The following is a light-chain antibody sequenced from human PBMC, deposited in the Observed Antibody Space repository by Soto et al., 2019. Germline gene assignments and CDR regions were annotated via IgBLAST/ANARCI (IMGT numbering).Light chain of an antibody. CDR2: DAS. V-gene: IGKV3-11*01. Sequence: EIVLTQSPATLSLSPGERATLSCRASQSVSSYLAWYQQKPGQAPRLLIYDASNRATGIPARFSGSGSGTDFTLTISSLVPEDFAVYYCQQRSNWPPRATFGQGTRLEIK. CDR1: QSVSSY. CDR3: QQRSNWPPRAT. J-gene: IGKJ5*01.